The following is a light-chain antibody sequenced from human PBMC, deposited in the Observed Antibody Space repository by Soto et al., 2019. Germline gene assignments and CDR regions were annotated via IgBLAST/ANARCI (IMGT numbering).Light chain of an antibody. J-gene: IGKJ1*01. V-gene: IGKV3-20*01. CDR3: QYYDTFRT. Sequence: EIVLTQSPGTLSLSPGERATLSCRASQSVSSSYLAWYQQKPGQAPRLLIYGASSRATGIPDRFSGSGSGTDFTLTISRLEPEDFAVYYCQYYDTFRTFGQGTKLDIK. CDR1: QSVSSSY. CDR2: GAS.